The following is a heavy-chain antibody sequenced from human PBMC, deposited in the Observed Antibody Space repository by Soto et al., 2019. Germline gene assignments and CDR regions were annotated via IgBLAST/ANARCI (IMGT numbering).Heavy chain of an antibody. V-gene: IGHV3-30*04. CDR3: AKGEAYSSTWTAS. CDR1: GFTFRNYA. D-gene: IGHD6-13*01. J-gene: IGHJ5*01. CDR2: ISYDGRNE. Sequence: QVQLVESGGGVVQPGRSLRLSCAASGFTFRNYAIHWVRQAPGKGLEWVAVISYDGRNEYYADSVKGRFTISRDNSKNTLFLQMNSLRAEDTAVYRCAKGEAYSSTWTASWGHGTLVTVSS.